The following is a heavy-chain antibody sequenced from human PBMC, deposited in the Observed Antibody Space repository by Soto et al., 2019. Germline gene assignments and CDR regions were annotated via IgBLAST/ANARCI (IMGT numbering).Heavy chain of an antibody. D-gene: IGHD4-17*01. V-gene: IGHV4-4*02. CDR3: ARVATTVTTQHDAFDI. Sequence: QVQLQESGPGLVKPSGTLSLTCAVSGGSISSSNWWSWVRQPPGKGLEWIGEIYHSGSTNYNPSLKSRATISVDKSKNQFSLKLSSVTAADTAVYYCARVATTVTTQHDAFDIWGQGTMVTVSS. CDR1: GGSISSSNW. J-gene: IGHJ3*02. CDR2: IYHSGST.